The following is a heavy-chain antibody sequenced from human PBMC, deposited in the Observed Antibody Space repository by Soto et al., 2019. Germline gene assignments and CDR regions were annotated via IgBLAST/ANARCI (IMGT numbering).Heavy chain of an antibody. J-gene: IGHJ4*02. D-gene: IGHD3-9*01. Sequence: SRVTISVDTSKNQFSLKLSSVTAADTAVYYCARRSRFDWLSKPSYFDYWGQGTLVTVSS. CDR3: ARRSRFDWLSKPSYFDY. V-gene: IGHV4-34*01.